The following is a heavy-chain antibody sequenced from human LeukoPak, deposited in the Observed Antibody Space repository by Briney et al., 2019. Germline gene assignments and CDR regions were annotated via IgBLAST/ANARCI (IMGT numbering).Heavy chain of an antibody. Sequence: SETLSLTCSVSGGSISSYYWSWIRQPPGKVLEWIGEINHSGSTNYNPSLKSRVTISVDTSKNQFSLKLSSVTAADTAVYYCARDCSAYCGGDCYSSGLSGECDYWGQGTLVTVSS. CDR2: INHSGST. CDR3: ARDCSAYCGGDCYSSGLSGECDY. CDR1: GGSISSYY. V-gene: IGHV4-34*01. J-gene: IGHJ4*02. D-gene: IGHD2-21*02.